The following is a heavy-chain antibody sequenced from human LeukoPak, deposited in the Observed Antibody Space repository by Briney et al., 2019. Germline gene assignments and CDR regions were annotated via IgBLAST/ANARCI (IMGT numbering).Heavy chain of an antibody. J-gene: IGHJ4*02. D-gene: IGHD3-10*01. Sequence: QPGGSLRLSCAASGFTFSSYGMHWVRQAPGKGLEWVAVISYDGSNKYYVDSVKGRFTISRDNSKNTLYLQMNSLRAEDTAVYYCAKDVTNLLIMVRGVIIADWGQGTLVTVSS. CDR2: ISYDGSNK. CDR1: GFTFSSYG. CDR3: AKDVTNLLIMVRGVIIAD. V-gene: IGHV3-30*18.